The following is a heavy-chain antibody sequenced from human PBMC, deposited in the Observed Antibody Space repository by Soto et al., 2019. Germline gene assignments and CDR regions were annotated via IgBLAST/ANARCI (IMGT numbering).Heavy chain of an antibody. Sequence: PGGSLRLSCAASGFTFSSYDMSGFRQAPGKGLEWVSAISGSGGSTYYADSVKGRFTISRDNSKNTLYLQMNSLRAEDTAVYYCAKGAEYSCAHMTPVFDYWGQETLFTVSS. CDR3: AKGAEYSCAHMTPVFDY. V-gene: IGHV3-23*01. J-gene: IGHJ4*02. CDR2: ISGSGGST. D-gene: IGHD5-18*01. CDR1: GFTFSSYD.